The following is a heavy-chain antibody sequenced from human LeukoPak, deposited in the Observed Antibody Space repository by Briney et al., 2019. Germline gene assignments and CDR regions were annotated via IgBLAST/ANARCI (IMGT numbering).Heavy chain of an antibody. D-gene: IGHD3-10*01. V-gene: IGHV4-30-2*01. CDR3: ARAKEISMVRGVIISFYFIY. J-gene: IGHJ4*02. CDR1: GASFRRGCYS. Sequence: SETLSLTCAVSGASFRRGCYSWTRIPLPPGKGLECIANFYYRGSTHSNPPLKSRVNLSQDRFKNQCSPNQSSVNAADTAVYYCARAKEISMVRGVIISFYFIYWGQRTLLTVSS. CDR2: FYYRGST.